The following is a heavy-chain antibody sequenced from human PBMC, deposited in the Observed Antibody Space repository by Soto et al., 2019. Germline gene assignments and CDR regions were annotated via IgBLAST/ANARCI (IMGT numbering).Heavy chain of an antibody. D-gene: IGHD6-13*01. CDR2: INAGNGNT. CDR3: ARTGSSSWFWFDP. J-gene: IGHJ5*02. V-gene: IGHV1-3*01. Sequence: PSVKVSCKASGYTFTSYAIHWVRQAPGQRLEWMGWINAGNGNTKYSQKFQGRVTITRDTSASTAYMELSSLRSEDTAVYYCARTGSSSWFWFDPWGQGTLVTVSS. CDR1: GYTFTSYA.